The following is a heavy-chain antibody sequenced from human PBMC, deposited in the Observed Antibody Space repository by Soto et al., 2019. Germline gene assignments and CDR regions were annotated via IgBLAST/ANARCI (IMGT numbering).Heavy chain of an antibody. V-gene: IGHV4-39*01. Sequence: SETLSLTCTVSGGSISSSSYYWVWIRQPPGKGLEWIGSIYYSGSTYYNPSLKSRVTISVDTSKNQFSLKLSSVTAADTAVYYCARQDIVVVPAAIYYYGMDVWGQGTTVTVSS. CDR2: IYYSGST. D-gene: IGHD2-2*01. CDR3: ARQDIVVVPAAIYYYGMDV. J-gene: IGHJ6*02. CDR1: GGSISSSSYY.